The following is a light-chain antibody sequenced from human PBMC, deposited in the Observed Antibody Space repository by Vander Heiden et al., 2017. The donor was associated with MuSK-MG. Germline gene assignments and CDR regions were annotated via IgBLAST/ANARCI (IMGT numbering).Light chain of an antibody. CDR1: QSVRIVY. J-gene: IGKJ2*01. CDR3: QHVGCSPFT. Sequence: EVVFTPSPLTLSLSHGEIATLSCRDSQSVRIVYLAWYQQKPGQAHRLLIFGASNRATGIPDRISGSGSGTEFTLTISRLEPEDFAVYYCQHVGCSPFTFGQGTKVESK. V-gene: IGKV3-20*01. CDR2: GAS.